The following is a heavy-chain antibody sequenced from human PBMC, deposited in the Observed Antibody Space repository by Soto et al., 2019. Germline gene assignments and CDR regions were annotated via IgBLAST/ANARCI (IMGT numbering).Heavy chain of an antibody. CDR3: ARYGTRGDW. CDR1: GFNFRLYE. V-gene: IGHV3-48*03. J-gene: IGHJ5*01. D-gene: IGHD3-10*01. CDR2: ISSSGLTT. Sequence: GALRLSCQASGFNFRLYEMHWVRKAPGKGLEWVSYISSSGLTTYYADFAEGRFTISRDNAKDSLYLHLNSLRVGDTAVYYCARYGTRGDWWGLGTQVTVSS.